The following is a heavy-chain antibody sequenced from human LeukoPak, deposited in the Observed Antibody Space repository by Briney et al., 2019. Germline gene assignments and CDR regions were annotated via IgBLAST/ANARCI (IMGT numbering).Heavy chain of an antibody. J-gene: IGHJ6*02. CDR2: ISWDGGSI. Sequence: GGSLRLSCAASGFTFDDYTMHWVRQAPGKGLEWVSLISWDGGSIYYADSVKGRFTISRDNSKNSLYLQMNSLRTEDTALYYCAKDNLDSYYGMDVWGQGTTVTVSS. CDR1: GFTFDDYT. CDR3: AKDNLDSYYGMDV. D-gene: IGHD3-22*01. V-gene: IGHV3-43*01.